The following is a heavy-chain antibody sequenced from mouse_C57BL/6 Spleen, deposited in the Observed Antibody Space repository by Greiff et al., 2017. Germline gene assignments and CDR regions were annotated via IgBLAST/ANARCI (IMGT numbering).Heavy chain of an antibody. J-gene: IGHJ2*01. CDR2: IYPGDGDT. Sequence: QVQLQQSGPELVKPGASVKISCKASGYAFRSSWMNWVKQRPGKGLEWIGRIYPGDGDTNYNGKFKGKATLTADKSSSTAYMQLSSLTSEDSAVYFCARQELDYWGQGTTLTVSS. CDR1: GYAFRSSW. V-gene: IGHV1-82*01. CDR3: ARQELDY.